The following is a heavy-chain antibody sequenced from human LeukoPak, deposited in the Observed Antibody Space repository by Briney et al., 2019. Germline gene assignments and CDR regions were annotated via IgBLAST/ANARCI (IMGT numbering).Heavy chain of an antibody. CDR2: INPSGGST. V-gene: IGHV1-46*01. Sequence: ASVKVSCKASGYTFTSYYMHWVRQAPGQGLEWMGIINPSGGSTTYAQKFQGRVTMTTDTSTSTAYMGLRSLRSDDTAVYYCARDRSSSWFDPWGQGTLVTVSS. CDR3: ARDRSSSWFDP. CDR1: GYTFTSYY. J-gene: IGHJ5*02. D-gene: IGHD6-6*01.